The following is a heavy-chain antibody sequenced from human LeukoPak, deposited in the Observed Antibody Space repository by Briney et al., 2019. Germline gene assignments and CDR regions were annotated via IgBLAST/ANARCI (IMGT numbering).Heavy chain of an antibody. CDR2: ISDSGGST. CDR1: GITLSNYA. CDR3: AKRGVVIRVILVGFHKEAYYFES. J-gene: IGHJ4*02. Sequence: GGSLRLSCAVSGITLSNYAMSWVRQAPGKGLEWVAGISDSGGSTKYADSVKGRFTIARDNRKNTLYLQMNSLRAEDTAVYFCAKRGVVIRVILVGFHKEAYYFESWGQGALVTVSS. D-gene: IGHD3/OR15-3a*01. V-gene: IGHV3-23*01.